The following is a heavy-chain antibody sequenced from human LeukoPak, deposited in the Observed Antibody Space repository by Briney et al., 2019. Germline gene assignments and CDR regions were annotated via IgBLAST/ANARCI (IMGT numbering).Heavy chain of an antibody. J-gene: IGHJ4*02. Sequence: GGSLRLSCAVSGITLSNYGMSWVRQAPGKGREWVEGISDSGGRKNYADSVKGRFTISRDNPKNTLYLQMNSLRAEDTAVYFCAKRGVVIRVILVGFHKEAYYFDSWGQGALVTVSS. CDR3: AKRGVVIRVILVGFHKEAYYFDS. CDR2: ISDSGGRK. CDR1: GITLSNYG. V-gene: IGHV3-23*01. D-gene: IGHD3-22*01.